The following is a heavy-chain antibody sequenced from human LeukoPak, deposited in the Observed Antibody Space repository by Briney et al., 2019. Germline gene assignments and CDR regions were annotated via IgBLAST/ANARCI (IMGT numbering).Heavy chain of an antibody. CDR2: ISGGGGTT. CDR3: AKDRVYYFDSSGYSCDY. D-gene: IGHD3-22*01. CDR1: GFTFSNYA. Sequence: PGGSLRLSCAPSGFTFSNYAMSWVRQAPGKGLEWVSGISGGGGTTYYADSVKGRFTISRDNSKNTLYLQMHSLRAEDTAVYYCAKDRVYYFDSSGYSCDYWGQGSLVTVSS. J-gene: IGHJ4*02. V-gene: IGHV3-23*01.